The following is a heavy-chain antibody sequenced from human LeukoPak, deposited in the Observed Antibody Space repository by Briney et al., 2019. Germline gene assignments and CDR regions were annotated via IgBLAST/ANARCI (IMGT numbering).Heavy chain of an antibody. D-gene: IGHD4-17*01. Sequence: GASVKVSCKASGYTFTSYYMHWVRQAPGQGLEWMGISNPSGGSTSYAQKFQGRVTMTRDTSTSTVYMELSSLRSEDTAVYDCARAGPVDYGDYVEDYYYYYGMDVWGQGTTVTVSS. CDR2: SNPSGGST. CDR3: ARAGPVDYGDYVEDYYYYYGMDV. J-gene: IGHJ6*02. CDR1: GYTFTSYY. V-gene: IGHV1-46*01.